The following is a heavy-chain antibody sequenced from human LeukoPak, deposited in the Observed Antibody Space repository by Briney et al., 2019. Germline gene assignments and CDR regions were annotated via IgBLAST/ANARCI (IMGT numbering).Heavy chain of an antibody. Sequence: GGSLRLSCAASGFTFSSYSMNWVRQAPGKGLEWVSSISSSSSYIYYADSVKGRFPISRDNAKNSLYLQMNSLRAQDMAIYYCTRVGYIDEGIDYWGQGTLVTVSS. CDR2: ISSSSSYI. CDR3: TRVGYIDEGIDY. D-gene: IGHD5-24*01. CDR1: GFTFSSYS. V-gene: IGHV3-21*06. J-gene: IGHJ4*02.